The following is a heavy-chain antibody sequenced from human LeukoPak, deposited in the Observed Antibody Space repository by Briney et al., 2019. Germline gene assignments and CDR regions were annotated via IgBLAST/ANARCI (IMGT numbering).Heavy chain of an antibody. CDR2: MYYSGST. J-gene: IGHJ4*02. D-gene: IGHD3-10*01. Sequence: SETLSLTCTVSGGSISSYYWSWIRQPPGKGLGWIGDMYYSGSTNYNPSLKSRVTISVDTSKNQFSLKLSSVTAADTAVYYCARNMVRGITSHYFDYWGQGILVTVSS. V-gene: IGHV4-59*01. CDR1: GGSISSYY. CDR3: ARNMVRGITSHYFDY.